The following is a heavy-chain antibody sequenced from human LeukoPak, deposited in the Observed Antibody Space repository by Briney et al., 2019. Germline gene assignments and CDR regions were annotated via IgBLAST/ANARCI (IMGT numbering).Heavy chain of an antibody. J-gene: IGHJ4*02. CDR2: INPNSGDT. CDR1: GYRFSGYY. D-gene: IGHD5-24*01. Sequence: ASVKDSCRASGYRFSGYYLHWVRQAPGQGLEWMGWINPNSGDTRYAQKFQGRVTMTRDTSISTAYMELTNLTSDDTAVYYCARRGRDGYNQIDNWGQGTLVTVSS. CDR3: ARRGRDGYNQIDN. V-gene: IGHV1-2*02.